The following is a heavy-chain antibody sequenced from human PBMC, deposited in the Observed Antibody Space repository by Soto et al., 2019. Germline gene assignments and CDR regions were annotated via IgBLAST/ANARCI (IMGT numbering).Heavy chain of an antibody. CDR3: AVLNFSSSLPSGLDV. CDR2: IIPIFGTA. J-gene: IGHJ6*02. Sequence: VKVSCKASGGTFSSYAISWVRQAPGQGLEWMGGIIPIFGTANYAQKFQGRVTITADESTSTAYMELSSLRSEDTAVYYCAVLNFSSSLPSGLDVSGQGSTVTVSS. D-gene: IGHD6-13*01. V-gene: IGHV1-69*13. CDR1: GGTFSSYA.